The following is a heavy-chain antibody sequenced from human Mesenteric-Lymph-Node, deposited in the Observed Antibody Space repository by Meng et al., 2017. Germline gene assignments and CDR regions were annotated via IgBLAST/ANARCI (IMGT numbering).Heavy chain of an antibody. D-gene: IGHD5-24*01. Sequence: GKSLKISCAASGFTFSNSWMSWVRQAPGQGLEWVAIINEDGSEKYYLDSVKGRFTISRDNSKNTLYLQMNSLRAEDTAVYYCARGLSREMTPIMGLFFDSWGQGTLVTAPQ. J-gene: IGHJ4*02. CDR3: ARGLSREMTPIMGLFFDS. V-gene: IGHV3-7*01. CDR1: GFTFSNSW. CDR2: INEDGSEK.